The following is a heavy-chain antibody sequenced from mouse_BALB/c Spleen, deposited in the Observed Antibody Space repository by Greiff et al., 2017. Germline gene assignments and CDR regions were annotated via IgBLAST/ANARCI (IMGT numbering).Heavy chain of an antibody. J-gene: IGHJ1*01. Sequence: QVQLKESGAELVRPGSSVKISCKASGYAFSSYWMNWVKQRPGQGLEWIGQIYPGDGDTNYNGKFKGKATLTADKSSSTAYMQLSSLTSVDSAVYFCARSYYYGSSYWYFDVWGAGTTVTVSS. CDR2: IYPGDGDT. CDR1: GYAFSSYW. V-gene: IGHV1-80*01. D-gene: IGHD1-1*01. CDR3: ARSYYYGSSYWYFDV.